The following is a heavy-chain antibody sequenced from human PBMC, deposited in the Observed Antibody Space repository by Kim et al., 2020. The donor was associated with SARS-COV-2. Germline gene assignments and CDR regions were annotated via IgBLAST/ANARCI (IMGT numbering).Heavy chain of an antibody. J-gene: IGHJ4*02. CDR3: AMRLVPPPEPRIAAAGTVGY. CDR2: ISSSSSYI. V-gene: IGHV3-21*01. CDR1: GFTFSSYS. D-gene: IGHD6-13*01. Sequence: GGSLRLSCAASGFTFSSYSMNWVRQAPGKGLEWVSSISSSSSYIYYADSVKGRFTISRDNAKNSLYLQMNSLRAEDTAVYYCAMRLVPPPEPRIAAAGTVGYWGQGTLVTVSS.